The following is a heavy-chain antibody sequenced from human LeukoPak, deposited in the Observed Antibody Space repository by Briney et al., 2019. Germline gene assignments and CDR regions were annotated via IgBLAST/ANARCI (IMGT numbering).Heavy chain of an antibody. CDR2: MNPNSGNT. Sequence: ASVKVSCKASGYTFTSYVINWVRQATGQGLEWMGWMNPNSGNTGYAQKFQGRVTITRNTSISTAYMKLSSLRSEDTAVYYCARGDRSSWYGLGYMDVWGKGTTVTVSS. CDR3: ARGDRSSWYGLGYMDV. J-gene: IGHJ6*03. CDR1: GYTFTSYV. D-gene: IGHD6-13*01. V-gene: IGHV1-8*03.